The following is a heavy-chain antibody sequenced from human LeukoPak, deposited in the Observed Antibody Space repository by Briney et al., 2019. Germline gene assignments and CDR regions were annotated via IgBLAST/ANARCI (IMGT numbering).Heavy chain of an antibody. CDR1: GDSISSSSYC. CDR3: ARHSRSAYTGYEYAFDI. D-gene: IGHD5-12*01. V-gene: IGHV4-39*01. Sequence: SETLSLTCTVSGDSISSSSYCWDWIRQPPGKGLEWIGNIYNSANTHYNPSLKTRITMSVDTSKNQFSLKLNSVTAADTGIYYCARHSRSAYTGYEYAFDIWGQGTMVTVSS. CDR2: IYNSANT. J-gene: IGHJ3*02.